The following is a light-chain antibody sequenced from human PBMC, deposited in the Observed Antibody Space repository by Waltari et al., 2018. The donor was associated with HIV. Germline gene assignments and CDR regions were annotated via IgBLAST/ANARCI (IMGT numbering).Light chain of an antibody. CDR3: QQYAGFPLT. J-gene: IGKJ4*01. V-gene: IGKV3-20*01. CDR1: QSVNSNY. CDR2: DAS. Sequence: EIVAPHSPGTLSLFLGERATLSCRARQSVNSNYLAWYQHKPGQAPRLLIYDASTRATGIPDKFSGSGSGSDFTLTISRLEPEDFAVYYCQQYAGFPLTFGGGTKVDIK.